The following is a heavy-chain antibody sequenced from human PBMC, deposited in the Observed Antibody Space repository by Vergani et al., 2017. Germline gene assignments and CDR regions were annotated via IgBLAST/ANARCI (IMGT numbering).Heavy chain of an antibody. D-gene: IGHD5-12*01. J-gene: IGHJ4*02. CDR1: GDSIRNGYY. CDR3: TRQPQEGASGPPSVPT. Sequence: QVQLQESGPGLVKPPGTLSLTCAVSGDSIRNGYYWGWIRQPPGKGLEWIGSIYHSGSTHYNPSLKSRVTISVDTSKNDFSLKVTSVTAADTAVYYCTRQPQEGASGPPSVPTWGQGISVIVSS. CDR2: IYHSGST. V-gene: IGHV4-38-2*01.